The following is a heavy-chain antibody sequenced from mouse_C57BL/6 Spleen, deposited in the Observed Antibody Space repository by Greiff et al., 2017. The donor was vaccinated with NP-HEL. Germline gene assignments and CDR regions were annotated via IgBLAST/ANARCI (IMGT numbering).Heavy chain of an antibody. CDR2: IDPSDSEP. CDR1: GYTFTSYW. Sequence: QVQLQQPGAELVRPGSSVKLSCKASGYTFTSYWMHWVKQRPIQGLEWIGNIDPSDSEPHYNQKFKDKATLTVDKSSSTAYMQLSSLTSDDSAVYYCPRGKFAYWGQGTLVTVSA. J-gene: IGHJ3*01. V-gene: IGHV1-52*01. CDR3: PRGKFAY.